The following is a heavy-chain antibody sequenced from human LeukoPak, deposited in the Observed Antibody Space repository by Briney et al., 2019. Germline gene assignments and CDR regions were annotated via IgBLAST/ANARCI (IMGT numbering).Heavy chain of an antibody. CDR1: GVSITTYY. J-gene: IGHJ6*04. CDR2: IYYTGST. Sequence: SETLSLTCSVSGVSITTYYWTWIRQPPGKGLEWIGYIYYTGSTNYNPSLKSRVTISVDTSKNQFSLKLSSVTAADTALYHCARDPYYDILTGYPLDVWGKGTTVTVSS. D-gene: IGHD3-9*01. CDR3: ARDPYYDILTGYPLDV. V-gene: IGHV4-59*01.